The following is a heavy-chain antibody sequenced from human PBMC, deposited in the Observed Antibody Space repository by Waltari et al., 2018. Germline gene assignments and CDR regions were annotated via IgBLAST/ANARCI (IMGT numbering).Heavy chain of an antibody. D-gene: IGHD5-18*01. CDR2: INPNSGGT. CDR1: GYTFTGYY. Sequence: QVQLVQSGAEVKKPGASVKVSCKASGYTFTGYYIHWVRQAPGQGLEWMGWINPNSGGTNYAHKFQGRVTMTRDTSISTAYMELSRLRSDDTAVYYCARDPADAAMVTLYYQHGMDVWGQGTTVIVSS. V-gene: IGHV1-2*02. J-gene: IGHJ6*02. CDR3: ARDPADAAMVTLYYQHGMDV.